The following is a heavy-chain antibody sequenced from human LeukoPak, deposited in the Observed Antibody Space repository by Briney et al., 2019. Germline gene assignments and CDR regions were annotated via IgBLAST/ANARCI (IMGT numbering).Heavy chain of an antibody. D-gene: IGHD2-2*01. CDR1: GYTFTSYG. J-gene: IGHJ6*02. CDR2: ISAYNGNT. V-gene: IGHV1-18*01. CDR3: ARDGAFYCSSTSCYLPLMDV. Sequence: ASVTVSCKASGYTFTSYGISWVRQAPGQGLEWMGWISAYNGNTNYAQKLQGRVTMTTDTSTSTAYMELRSLRSDDTAVYYCARDGAFYCSSTSCYLPLMDVWGQGTTVTVSS.